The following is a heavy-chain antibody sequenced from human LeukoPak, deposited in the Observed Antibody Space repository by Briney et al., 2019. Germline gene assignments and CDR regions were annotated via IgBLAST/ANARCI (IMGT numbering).Heavy chain of an antibody. CDR3: ARGGRGDWFDP. V-gene: IGHV1-69*04. J-gene: IGHJ5*02. CDR1: GGTFSSYA. CDR2: IIPILGIA. Sequence: SVKVSCTASGGTFSSYAISWVRQAPGQGLEWMGRIIPILGIANYAQKCQGRVTITADKSTSTAYMELSSLRSEDTAVYYCARGGRGDWFDPWGQETLVTVSS. D-gene: IGHD3-16*01.